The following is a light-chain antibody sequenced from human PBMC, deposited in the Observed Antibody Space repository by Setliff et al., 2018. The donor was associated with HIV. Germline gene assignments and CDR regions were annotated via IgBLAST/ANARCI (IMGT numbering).Light chain of an antibody. J-gene: IGLJ1*01. CDR3: NSYTNTNTLGV. CDR2: DVS. CDR1: SSDVGGYNF. Sequence: QSALTQPASVSGSPGQSITISCTGTSSDVGGYNFVAWYQQHPGQAPKLLIYDVSSRPSGVSNRFSGSKSGNTASLTISGLQAEDEADYYCNSYTNTNTLGVFGTGTKVTVL. V-gene: IGLV2-14*03.